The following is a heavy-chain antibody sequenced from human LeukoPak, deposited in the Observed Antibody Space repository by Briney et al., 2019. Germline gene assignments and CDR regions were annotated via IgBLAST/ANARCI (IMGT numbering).Heavy chain of an antibody. D-gene: IGHD6-13*01. V-gene: IGHV4-34*01. Sequence: GSLRLSCATSGFTFSGYEMNWVRQAPGKGLEWIGEINHSGSTNYNPSLKSRVTISVDTSKNQFSLKLSSVTAADTAVYYCARGSSSWYRGYYYGMDVWGQGTTVTVSS. CDR3: ARGSSSWYRGYYYGMDV. J-gene: IGHJ6*02. CDR1: GFTFSGYE. CDR2: INHSGST.